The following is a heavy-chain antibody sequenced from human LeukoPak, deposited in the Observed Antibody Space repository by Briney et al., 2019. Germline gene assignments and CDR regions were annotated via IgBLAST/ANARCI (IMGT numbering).Heavy chain of an antibody. V-gene: IGHV3-30-3*01. CDR2: IESDVTNK. Sequence: PGGSLRLSCAASGFAFSRHTMHWVRQAPGKGLEWVAVIESDVTNKYHADPVKGRFTISRDNSKNTLYLQMSSLRPEDTALYFCARQDISLDDWGQGTLVTVSS. D-gene: IGHD3-3*02. CDR3: ARQDISLDD. CDR1: GFAFSRHT. J-gene: IGHJ4*02.